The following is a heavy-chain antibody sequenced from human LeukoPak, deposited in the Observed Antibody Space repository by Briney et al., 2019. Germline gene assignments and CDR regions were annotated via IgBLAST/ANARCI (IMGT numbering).Heavy chain of an antibody. V-gene: IGHV4-4*09. CDR1: GASISGYY. J-gene: IGHJ6*03. Sequence: SETLSLTCTASGASISGYYWSWIRQPPGKELEWIGYFYTSGSAHYNPSLRSRVTMSVDTSKNQFSLKLSSVTAADTAVYYCARGLRDEDRHYNYYYMDVWGKGTTVTVSS. D-gene: IGHD2-21*01. CDR3: ARGLRDEDRHYNYYYMDV. CDR2: FYTSGSA.